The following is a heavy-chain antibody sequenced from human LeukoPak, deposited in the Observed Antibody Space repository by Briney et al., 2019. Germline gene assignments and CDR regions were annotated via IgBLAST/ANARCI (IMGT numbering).Heavy chain of an antibody. CDR3: AKATAMVTYYYYYGMDV. V-gene: IGHV3-23*01. CDR2: ISGSGGST. CDR1: GFTFSSYA. Sequence: GGSLRLSCAASGFTFSSYAMSWVRQAPGEGLEWVSAISGSGGSTYYADSVKGRFTISRDNSKNTMYLQMNSLRAEDTAVYYCAKATAMVTYYYYYGMDVWGQGTTVTVSS. D-gene: IGHD5-18*01. J-gene: IGHJ6*02.